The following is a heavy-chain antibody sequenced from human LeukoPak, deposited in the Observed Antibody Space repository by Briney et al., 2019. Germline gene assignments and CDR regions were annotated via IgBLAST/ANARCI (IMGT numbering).Heavy chain of an antibody. CDR1: GFTFSSYE. CDR3: AKEAITLIRGVDY. J-gene: IGHJ4*02. Sequence: GGSLRLSCAASGFTFSSYEMNWVRQAPGKGLEWVSYISSSGSTIYYADSVKGRFTISRDNAKNSLYLQMNSLRAEDTALYYCAKEAITLIRGVDYWGQGTLVTVSS. D-gene: IGHD3-10*01. V-gene: IGHV3-48*03. CDR2: ISSSGSTI.